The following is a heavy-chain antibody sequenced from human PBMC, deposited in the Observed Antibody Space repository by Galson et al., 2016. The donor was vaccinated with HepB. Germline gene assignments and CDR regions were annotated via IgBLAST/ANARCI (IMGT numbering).Heavy chain of an antibody. J-gene: IGHJ4*02. Sequence: SLRLSCAASGLSVGSSFMTWVRQAPGKGLERVSHIYVDGTTYYADSVKGRFTISRDSSKNTLYLQMHSLRAEDTAVYYCAKNRVRLPAAEYWGQGSLVTVSS. V-gene: IGHV3-53*01. D-gene: IGHD2-2*01. CDR2: IYVDGTT. CDR1: GLSVGSSF. CDR3: AKNRVRLPAAEY.